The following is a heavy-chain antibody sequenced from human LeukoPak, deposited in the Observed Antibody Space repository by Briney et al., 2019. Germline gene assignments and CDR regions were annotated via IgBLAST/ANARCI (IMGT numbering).Heavy chain of an antibody. CDR1: GFTFSSYS. Sequence: GGSLRLSCAASGFTFSSYSMNWVRQAPGKGLEWVSYISSSSSTIYYADSVKGRFTISRDNAKNSLYLQMNSLRDEDTAVYYCARDRYDSSARSAFDIWGQGTMVTVSS. D-gene: IGHD3-22*01. V-gene: IGHV3-48*02. CDR2: ISSSSSTI. CDR3: ARDRYDSSARSAFDI. J-gene: IGHJ3*02.